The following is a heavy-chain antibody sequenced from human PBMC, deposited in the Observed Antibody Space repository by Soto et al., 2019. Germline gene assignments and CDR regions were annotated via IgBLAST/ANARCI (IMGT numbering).Heavy chain of an antibody. V-gene: IGHV4-31*03. CDR2: IYHSGST. Sequence: QVQLQESGPGLVKPSQTLSLTCTVSGDSISRGGYYWNWLSQHPRKGLEWIGYIYHSGSTIYNPSLKSRVTISVDTSKNRLSLEVSNVTAADTAVYYCARDGAGAYGLGWFDPWGQGILVTVSS. CDR3: ARDGAGAYGLGWFDP. J-gene: IGHJ5*02. CDR1: GDSISRGGYY. D-gene: IGHD2-21*01.